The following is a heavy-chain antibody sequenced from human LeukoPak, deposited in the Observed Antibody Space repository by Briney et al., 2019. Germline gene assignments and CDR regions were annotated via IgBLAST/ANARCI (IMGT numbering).Heavy chain of an antibody. CDR3: ARDALPTVVVPAAMAR. CDR1: GYTFTGYY. Sequence: ASVKVSCKASGYTFTGYYMHWVRQAPGQGLEWMGWINPNSGGTNYAQKFQGRVTMTRDTSISTAYMELSRLRSDDTAVYYCARDALPTVVVPAAMARWGQGTLVTVSS. J-gene: IGHJ4*02. CDR2: INPNSGGT. D-gene: IGHD2-2*01. V-gene: IGHV1-2*02.